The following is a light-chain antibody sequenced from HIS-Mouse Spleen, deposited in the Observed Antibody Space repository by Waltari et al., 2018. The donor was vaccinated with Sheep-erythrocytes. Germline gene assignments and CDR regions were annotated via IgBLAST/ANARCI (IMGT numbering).Light chain of an antibody. CDR3: QQYYSTLT. J-gene: IGKJ4*01. Sequence: DIVMTQSPDSLAVSLGERATINCKSSQSVLYSSNNKNYLAWYQKKPGQPPKLLIYWATTRRSGVPDRFSGSGSGTDFTTTISSLQAEDVAVYYCQQYYSTLTFGGGTKVEIK. V-gene: IGKV4-1*01. CDR2: WAT. CDR1: QSVLYSSNNKNY.